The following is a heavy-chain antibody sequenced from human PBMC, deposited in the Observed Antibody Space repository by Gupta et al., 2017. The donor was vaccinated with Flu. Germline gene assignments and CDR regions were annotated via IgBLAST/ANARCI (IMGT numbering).Heavy chain of an antibody. CDR3: ARGWHSSRWYYFDY. V-gene: IGHV4-34*01. Sequence: QVQLQQCGAGLLKPSETLSLTCAVYGGSFSGYYWSWIRQPPGKGLEWIGEINHSGSTNYNPSRKSRVTISVDTSKNQFSLKLSSVTAADTAVYYCARGWHSSRWYYFDYWGQGTLVTVSS. CDR1: GGSFSGYY. CDR2: INHSGST. D-gene: IGHD6-13*01. J-gene: IGHJ4*02.